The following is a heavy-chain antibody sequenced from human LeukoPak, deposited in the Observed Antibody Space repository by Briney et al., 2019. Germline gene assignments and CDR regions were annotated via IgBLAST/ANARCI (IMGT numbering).Heavy chain of an antibody. CDR1: GFTFSSYG. V-gene: IGHV3-33*01. J-gene: IGHJ4*02. D-gene: IGHD2-2*01. Sequence: GGSLRLSCAASGFTFSSYGMHWVRQAPGKGLEWVAVIWYDGSNKYYADSVKGRFTISRDNSKNTLYLQMNSLRAEDTAVYYCAREREYQLPSSPPEPDYWGQGTLVTVSS. CDR3: AREREYQLPSSPPEPDY. CDR2: IWYDGSNK.